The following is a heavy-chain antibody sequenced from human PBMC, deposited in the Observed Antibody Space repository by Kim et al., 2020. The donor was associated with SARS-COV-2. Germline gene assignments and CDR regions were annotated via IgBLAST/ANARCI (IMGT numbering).Heavy chain of an antibody. CDR2: YI. V-gene: IGHV3-21*01. CDR3: ARGGVGAEVY. D-gene: IGHD1-26*01. J-gene: IGHJ4*02. Sequence: YIYYADSVKGRFTISRDNAKNSLYLQMNSLRAEDTAVYYCARGGVGAEVYWGQGTLVTVSS.